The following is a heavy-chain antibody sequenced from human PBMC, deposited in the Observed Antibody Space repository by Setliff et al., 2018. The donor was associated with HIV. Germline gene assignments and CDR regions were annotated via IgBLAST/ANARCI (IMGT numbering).Heavy chain of an antibody. CDR1: GFTFSSYS. J-gene: IGHJ6*03. CDR2: ISSSSSDI. Sequence: GGSLRLSCAASGFTFSSYSMNWVRQAPGKGLEWVSSISSSSSDIYYADSVKGRFTISRDNAKNSLYLQMNSLRAEDTAVYYCARTGHYYYYYMDVWGKGTTVTVSS. CDR3: ARTGHYYYYYMDV. V-gene: IGHV3-21*01.